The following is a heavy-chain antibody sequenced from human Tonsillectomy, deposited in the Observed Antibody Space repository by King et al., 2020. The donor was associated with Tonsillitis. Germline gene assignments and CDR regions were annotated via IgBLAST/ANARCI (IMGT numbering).Heavy chain of an antibody. Sequence: VQLVVSGGGLVQPGGSLRLSCAASGFTFSSYWMHWVRQAPGKGLVWVSRINSDGSSTSYADSVKGRFTISRDNAKNTLYLQMNSLRAEDTAVYYCARFDITMVRGVRDYGMDVWGQGTTVTVSS. CDR2: INSDGSST. CDR1: GFTFSSYW. D-gene: IGHD3-10*01. V-gene: IGHV3-74*01. J-gene: IGHJ6*02. CDR3: ARFDITMVRGVRDYGMDV.